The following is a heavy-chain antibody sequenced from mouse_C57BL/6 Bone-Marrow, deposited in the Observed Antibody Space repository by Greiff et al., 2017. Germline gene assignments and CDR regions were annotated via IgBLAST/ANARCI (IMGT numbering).Heavy chain of an antibody. Sequence: QVQLQQPGAELVKPGASVKMSCKASGFTFTSYWITWVKQRPGQGLEWIGDIYPGSGSTNSNEKFKSKATLTVDTSSSPAYMQLSSLTSEDAAVYYCANLGTWTAYWGQGTLVTGAA. CDR1: GFTFTSYW. J-gene: IGHJ3*01. D-gene: IGHD3-3*01. V-gene: IGHV1-55*01. CDR2: IYPGSGST. CDR3: ANLGTWTAY.